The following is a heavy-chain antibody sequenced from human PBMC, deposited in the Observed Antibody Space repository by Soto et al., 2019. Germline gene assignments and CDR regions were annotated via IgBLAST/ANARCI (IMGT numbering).Heavy chain of an antibody. CDR3: ARDALGDGDAFDI. V-gene: IGHV3-48*01. Sequence: GGSLRLFCAASGFTFSSYSMNWVRQAPGKGLEWVSYISSSSSTIYYADSVKGRFTISRDNAKNSLYLQMNSLRAEDTAVYYCARDALGDGDAFDIWGQGTMVTVSS. CDR1: GFTFSSYS. J-gene: IGHJ3*02. CDR2: ISSSSSTI.